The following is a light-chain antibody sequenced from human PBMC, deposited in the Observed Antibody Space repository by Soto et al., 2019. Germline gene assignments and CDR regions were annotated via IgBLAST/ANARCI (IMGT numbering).Light chain of an antibody. CDR3: QQFNNWPRT. CDR2: DAS. V-gene: IGKV3-15*01. Sequence: EIVLTQSPRTLSLSPGERATLSCRASQSVSSKLAWYQQKPGQAPRLLIYDASTRATGIPARFSGSGSGTEFTLTISSLQSEDFAVYYCQQFNNWPRTCGQGTKGDIK. CDR1: QSVSSK. J-gene: IGKJ1*01.